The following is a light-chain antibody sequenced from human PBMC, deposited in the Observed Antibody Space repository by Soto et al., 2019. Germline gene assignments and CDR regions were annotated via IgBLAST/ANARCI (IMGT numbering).Light chain of an antibody. Sequence: EIVLTQSPGNLSLSPGERATLSCRASQSVTSNKLAWYQQKPGQAPRLLIYGASGRTTGSPDRFSGSGSGADFTLTISRLEPEDFAVYYCQQYGSSPITFGQGTRLEIK. V-gene: IGKV3-20*01. CDR2: GAS. CDR1: QSVTSNK. CDR3: QQYGSSPIT. J-gene: IGKJ5*01.